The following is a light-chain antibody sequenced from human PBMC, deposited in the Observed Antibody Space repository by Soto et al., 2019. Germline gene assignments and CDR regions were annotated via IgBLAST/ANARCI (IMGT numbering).Light chain of an antibody. CDR3: LQHNTYPWT. V-gene: IGKV1-9*01. CDR2: SAS. Sequence: TQSPVSLSASVGARVPITCRASQGITSYLAWYQQRPGKAPGLLIYSASTLQSGVPSRFSGSGYGTDFTLTISSLQPEDFATYYCLQHNTYPWTFGQGTKVDIK. CDR1: QGITSY. J-gene: IGKJ1*01.